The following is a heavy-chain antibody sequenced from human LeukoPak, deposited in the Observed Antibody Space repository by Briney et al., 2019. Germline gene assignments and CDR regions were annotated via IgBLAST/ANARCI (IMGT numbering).Heavy chain of an antibody. CDR3: ARERYELPSAFDI. D-gene: IGHD1-7*01. Sequence: SETLSLTCTVSGGSISSYYWSWIRQPAGKGLEWIGRVYTSGNTNYNPSLKSRVTISVDTSKNQFSLKLSSVTAADTAVYYCARERYELPSAFDIWGQGTMVTVSS. V-gene: IGHV4-4*07. CDR2: VYTSGNT. J-gene: IGHJ3*02. CDR1: GGSISSYY.